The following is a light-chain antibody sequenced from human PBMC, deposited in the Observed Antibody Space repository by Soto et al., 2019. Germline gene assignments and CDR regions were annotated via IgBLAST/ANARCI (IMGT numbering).Light chain of an antibody. J-gene: IGLJ1*01. CDR1: SSNIGAGYD. V-gene: IGLV1-40*01. Sequence: QSALTQPPSVSGAPGQRVTISCTGSSSNIGAGYDVHWYQQLPGTAPKLLIYGNSNRPSGVPDRFSGSKSGTSASLAITGLQAEDEAGYYCQSYDSSLSAPVFGTGTKLTVL. CDR2: GNS. CDR3: QSYDSSLSAPV.